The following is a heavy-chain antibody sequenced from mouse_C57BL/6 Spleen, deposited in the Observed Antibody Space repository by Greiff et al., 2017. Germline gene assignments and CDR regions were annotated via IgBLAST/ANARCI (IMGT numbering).Heavy chain of an antibody. Sequence: EVHLVESGGGLVKPGGSLKLSCAASGFTFSDYGMHWVRQAPEKGLEWVAYISSGSSTIDYADTVKGRFTISRDNAKNTLFLQMTSLRSEDTAMYYCARHLLWGTMDYWGQGTSVTVSS. D-gene: IGHD2-1*01. CDR2: ISSGSSTI. CDR3: ARHLLWGTMDY. V-gene: IGHV5-17*01. J-gene: IGHJ4*01. CDR1: GFTFSDYG.